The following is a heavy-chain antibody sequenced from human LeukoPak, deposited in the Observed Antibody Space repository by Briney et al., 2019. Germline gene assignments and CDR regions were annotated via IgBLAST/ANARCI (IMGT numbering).Heavy chain of an antibody. D-gene: IGHD2-2*01. J-gene: IGHJ5*02. CDR3: ASTNCSSASCYGANWFDP. CDR1: GGSISSGDYY. V-gene: IGHV4-30-4*08. Sequence: SETLSLTCTVSGGSISSGDYYWSWIRQPPGKGLEWIGYIYYSGNTFHYNPSLKSRVNISVDTSKNQFSLRLSSVTAVDTAVYYCASTNCSSASCYGANWFDPWGQGTLVTVSS. CDR2: IYYSGNT.